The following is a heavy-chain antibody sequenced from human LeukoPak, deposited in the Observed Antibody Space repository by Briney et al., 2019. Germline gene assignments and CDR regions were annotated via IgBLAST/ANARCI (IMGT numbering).Heavy chain of an antibody. V-gene: IGHV3-33*01. CDR1: GFTFNTYA. J-gene: IGHJ6*02. D-gene: IGHD2-15*01. Sequence: GGSLRLSCAASGFTFNTYAIHWVRQAPGKGMGWVAVIWYEGSNKYYADSVRGRFTISRDNSKNTLYLQMNSLRADDTAIYYCVRDPSCSGGGCYYYYGMDVWGQGTTVTVSS. CDR2: IWYEGSNK. CDR3: VRDPSCSGGGCYYYYGMDV.